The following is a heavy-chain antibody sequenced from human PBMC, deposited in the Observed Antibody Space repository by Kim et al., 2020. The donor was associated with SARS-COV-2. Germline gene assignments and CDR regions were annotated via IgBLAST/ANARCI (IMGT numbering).Heavy chain of an antibody. D-gene: IGHD6-19*01. J-gene: IGHJ4*02. V-gene: IGHV4-59*08. Sequence: PSLKSRVTISVDTSKNQFSLKLSSVTAADTAVYYCARHVRAYSSGWYYFDYWGQGTLVTVSS. CDR3: ARHVRAYSSGWYYFDY.